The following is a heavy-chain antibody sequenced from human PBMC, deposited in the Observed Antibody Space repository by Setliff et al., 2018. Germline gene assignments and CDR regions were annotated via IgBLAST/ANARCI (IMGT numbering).Heavy chain of an antibody. CDR1: GGSFTNYY. CDR3: ASQRLARYFES. V-gene: IGHV4-59*04. J-gene: IGHJ4*02. D-gene: IGHD2-21*01. CDR2: IFDNGST. Sequence: SETLSLTCTVYGGSFTNYYWGWIRQPPGKGLEWIGTIFDNGSTFYNPSLNSRVTMSIDTSKKEFSLRLSSVTAADTAVYYCASQRLARYFESWGQGILVTVSS.